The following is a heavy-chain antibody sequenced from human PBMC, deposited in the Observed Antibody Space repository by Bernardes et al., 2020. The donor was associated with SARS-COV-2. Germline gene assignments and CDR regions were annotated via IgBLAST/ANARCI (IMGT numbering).Heavy chain of an antibody. Sequence: GGSLRLSCAASGFTFSSYAMSWVRQAPGKGLEWVSAISGSGGSTYYADSVKGRFTISRDNSKNTLYLQMNSLRAEDTAVYYCAKDPYYDFWSGYYFDYWGQGTLVTVSS. J-gene: IGHJ4*02. CDR3: AKDPYYDFWSGYYFDY. V-gene: IGHV3-23*01. CDR2: ISGSGGST. CDR1: GFTFSSYA. D-gene: IGHD3-3*01.